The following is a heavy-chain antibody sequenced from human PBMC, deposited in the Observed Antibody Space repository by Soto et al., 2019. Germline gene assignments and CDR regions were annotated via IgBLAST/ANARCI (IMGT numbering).Heavy chain of an antibody. CDR1: GFTFSTFG. D-gene: IGHD3-10*01. CDR2: ISYDGSNE. Sequence: HPGGSLRLSCTASGFTFSTFGMHWVRQAPGKGLEWVAVISYDGSNEYYADSVKGRFTVSRDNSKNTLYLQMNSLRAEDTALYYCAKVGYGSFDYWGQGTLVTVSS. CDR3: AKVGYGSFDY. V-gene: IGHV3-30*18. J-gene: IGHJ4*02.